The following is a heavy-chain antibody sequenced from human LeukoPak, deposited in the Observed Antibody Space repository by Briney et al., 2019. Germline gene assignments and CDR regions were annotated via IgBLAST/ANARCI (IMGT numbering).Heavy chain of an antibody. CDR2: MNPNSGNT. J-gene: IGHJ6*03. CDR1: GYTFTSYD. Sequence: GASVKVSCKASGYTFTSYDINWVRQATGQGLEWMGWMNPNSGNTGYAQKFQGRVTMTRNTSISTAYMELSSLRSEDTAVYYCARAAADLLYYYYYYMDVWGKGTTVTISS. CDR3: ARAAADLLYYYYYYMDV. V-gene: IGHV1-8*01. D-gene: IGHD6-13*01.